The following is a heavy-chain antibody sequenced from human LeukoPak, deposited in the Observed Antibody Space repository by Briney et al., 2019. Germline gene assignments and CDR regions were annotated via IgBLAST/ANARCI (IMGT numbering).Heavy chain of an antibody. CDR2: INPSGGST. D-gene: IGHD1-1*01. CDR3: ARGGQRAATYYYYMDV. V-gene: IGHV1-46*01. CDR1: GYTFTSYY. J-gene: IGHJ6*03. Sequence: ASVKVSCKTFGYTFTSYYMHWVRHAPGQGREWMGIINPSGGSTSYAQNFQGRVTMTRDMSTSTVYMELSSLRSEDTAVYYCARGGQRAATYYYYMDVWGKGTTVTVSS.